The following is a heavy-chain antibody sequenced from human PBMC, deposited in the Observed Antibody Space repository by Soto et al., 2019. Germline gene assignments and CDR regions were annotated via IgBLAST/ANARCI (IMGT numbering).Heavy chain of an antibody. D-gene: IGHD2-2*01. CDR1: GGSISSGGYY. CDR2: IYYSGST. V-gene: IGHV4-31*03. J-gene: IGHJ6*02. Sequence: PSETLSLTCTVSGGSISSGGYYWSWLRQHPGKGLEWIGYIYYSGSTYYNPSLKSRVTISVDTSKNQFSLKLSSVTAADTAVYYCAELAGYCTGTSCYGNYRMELWGQGSTVTVSS. CDR3: AELAGYCTGTSCYGNYRMEL.